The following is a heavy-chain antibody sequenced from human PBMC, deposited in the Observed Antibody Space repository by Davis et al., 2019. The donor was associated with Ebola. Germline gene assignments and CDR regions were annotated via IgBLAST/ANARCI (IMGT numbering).Heavy chain of an antibody. D-gene: IGHD3-16*01. CDR2: IWYDGSAT. CDR1: GFTFSNYG. V-gene: IGHV3-33*03. J-gene: IGHJ4*02. CDR3: ARLQEGLGLDY. Sequence: GESLKISCAASGFTFSNYGMHWVRQAPGKGLEWVAIIWYDGSATEYVDSVKGRFTISRDNAKNSLYLQMNSLRAEDTAVYYCARLQEGLGLDYWGQGTLVTVSS.